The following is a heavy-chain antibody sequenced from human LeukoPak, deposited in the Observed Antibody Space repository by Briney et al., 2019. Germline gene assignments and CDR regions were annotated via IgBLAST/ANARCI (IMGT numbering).Heavy chain of an antibody. CDR3: LRDLNWSLDQ. CDR1: GFTFSNYM. CDR2: IKSDGITI. V-gene: IGHV3-74*01. J-gene: IGHJ4*02. D-gene: IGHD1-20*01. Sequence: GGSLRLSCAASGFTFSNYMMHWVRQAPGKGLVWVSRIKSDGITITYADSVKGRFTISRDNAKNTPYLQMNSLRAEDTAVYYCLRDLNWSLDQWGQGTLVTVSS.